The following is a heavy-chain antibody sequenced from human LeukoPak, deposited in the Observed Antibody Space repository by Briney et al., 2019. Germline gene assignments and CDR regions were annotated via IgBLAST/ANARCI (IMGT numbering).Heavy chain of an antibody. CDR1: GFTFSSYA. Sequence: PGGSLRLSCAASGFTFSSYAMSWVRQAPGKGLEWVANIKEDGSESHYVDSVKGRFTISRDNAKNSLYLQMNSLRAEDTAMYFCAKAGLLWFGESWMDVWGQGTTVTVSS. D-gene: IGHD3-10*01. CDR3: AKAGLLWFGESWMDV. V-gene: IGHV3-7*01. CDR2: IKEDGSES. J-gene: IGHJ6*02.